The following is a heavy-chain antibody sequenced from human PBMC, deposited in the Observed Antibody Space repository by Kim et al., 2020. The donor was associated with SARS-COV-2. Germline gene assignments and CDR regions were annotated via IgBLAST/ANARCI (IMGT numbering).Heavy chain of an antibody. CDR2: IYPGDSDT. Sequence: GESLKISCKGSGYSFTSYWIGWVRQMPGKGLEWMGIIYPGDSDTRYSPSFQGQVPIPADKSVSTAYLQWSSLKASDTAMYYCARRDAVAGTCVYCGQGTLVTVSS. V-gene: IGHV5-51*01. J-gene: IGHJ4*02. CDR1: GYSFTSYW. D-gene: IGHD6-19*01. CDR3: ARRDAVAGTCVY.